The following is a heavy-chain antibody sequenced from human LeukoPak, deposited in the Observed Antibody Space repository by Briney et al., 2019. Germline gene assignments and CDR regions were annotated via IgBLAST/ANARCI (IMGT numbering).Heavy chain of an antibody. J-gene: IGHJ4*02. CDR1: GFTFDTHW. CDR2: INHHGSET. Sequence: GGSLRLSCAASGFTFDTHWFYWVRQAPGKGLEWVACINHHGSETYYVDSVKGRFTVSRDDARNSVYLEMNSLRVDDTAIYCCASPLQVSPRYFDYWGQESQVTVSP. V-gene: IGHV3-7*03. D-gene: IGHD3-9*01. CDR3: ASPLQVSPRYFDY.